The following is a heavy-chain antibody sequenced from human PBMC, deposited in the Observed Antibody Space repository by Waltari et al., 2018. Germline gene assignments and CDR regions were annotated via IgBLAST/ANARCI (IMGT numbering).Heavy chain of an antibody. CDR2: IYYSGST. Sequence: QLQLQESGPGLVKPSETLSLTCTVSGGSISSSSYYWGWIRQPPGKGLEWIGSIYYSGSTYYNPSLKSRVTISVDTSKNQFSLKLSSVTAADTAVYYCARVGRHYGDTDYWGQGTLVTVSS. D-gene: IGHD4-17*01. V-gene: IGHV4-39*07. CDR3: ARVGRHYGDTDY. CDR1: GGSISSSSYY. J-gene: IGHJ4*02.